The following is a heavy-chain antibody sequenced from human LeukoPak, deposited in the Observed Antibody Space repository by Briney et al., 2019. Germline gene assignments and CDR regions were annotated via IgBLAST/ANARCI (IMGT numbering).Heavy chain of an antibody. CDR2: INPSGGST. Sequence: ASVKVSCKASGYTFTSYYMHWVRQAPGQGLEWMGIINPSGGSTSYAQKFQGRVTITSDTSTSTVYMELSSLRSEDTAVYYCARDSPRSGPSYYFDYWGQGTLVTVSS. CDR1: GYTFTSYY. D-gene: IGHD2-15*01. CDR3: ARDSPRSGPSYYFDY. J-gene: IGHJ4*02. V-gene: IGHV1-46*01.